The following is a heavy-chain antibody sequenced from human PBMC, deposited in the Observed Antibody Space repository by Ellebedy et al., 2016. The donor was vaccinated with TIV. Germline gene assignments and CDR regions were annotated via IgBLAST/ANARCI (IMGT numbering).Heavy chain of an antibody. D-gene: IGHD4/OR15-4a*01. J-gene: IGHJ4*02. Sequence: PGGSLRLSCVASGFTVRGNYMSWVRQAPGQGLVWDSATYSGDTDYADSVEGRFTISTDNSKDTQYLQMNSLRAEDTAVYYCARDSNVWGQGTLVTVSS. CDR2: TYSGDT. CDR1: GFTVRGNY. V-gene: IGHV3-53*01. CDR3: ARDSNV.